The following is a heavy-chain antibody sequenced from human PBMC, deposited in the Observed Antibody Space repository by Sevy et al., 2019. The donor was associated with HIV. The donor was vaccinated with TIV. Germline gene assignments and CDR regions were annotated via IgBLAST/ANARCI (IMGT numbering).Heavy chain of an antibody. CDR2: IGASGGTT. CDR3: AKSPSSPGSSSTWATFDY. D-gene: IGHD6-13*01. V-gene: IGHV3-23*01. CDR1: GFTFSNYA. J-gene: IGHJ4*02. Sequence: GGSLRLSCAASGFTFSNYAMSWVRQAPGKVLEWVSAIGASGGTTFFADSVKGRFTISRDNSKNTMYLQMNSLRVEDTVVYYCAKSPSSPGSSSTWATFDYWGQGTLVTVSS.